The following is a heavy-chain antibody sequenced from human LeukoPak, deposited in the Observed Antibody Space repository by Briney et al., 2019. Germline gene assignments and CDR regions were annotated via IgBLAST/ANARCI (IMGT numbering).Heavy chain of an antibody. J-gene: IGHJ6*03. V-gene: IGHV1-2*06. Sequence: ASVKVSCKASGYTFTGYYMHWVRQAPGQGLEWMGRINPNSGGTNYAQKFQGRVTMTRDTSISTAYMELSRLRSDDTAVYYCARDGWIQLWLRNFHYMDVWGKGTTVTVSS. D-gene: IGHD5-18*01. CDR1: GYTFTGYY. CDR3: ARDGWIQLWLRNFHYMDV. CDR2: INPNSGGT.